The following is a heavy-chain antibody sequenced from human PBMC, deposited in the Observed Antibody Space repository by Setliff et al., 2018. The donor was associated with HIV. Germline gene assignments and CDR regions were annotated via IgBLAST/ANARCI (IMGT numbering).Heavy chain of an antibody. CDR2: IYYSGST. CDR1: GGSISSSSYY. J-gene: IGHJ5*02. CDR3: ARHSPIGELFKWFDP. V-gene: IGHV4-39*01. D-gene: IGHD3-10*01. Sequence: SETLSLTCTVSGGSISSSSYYWGWIRQPPGKGLEWIGSIYYSGSTYYNPSLKSRVTISVDTSKNQFSLKLSSVTAADTAVYYCARHSPIGELFKWFDPWGQGTLVTVTS.